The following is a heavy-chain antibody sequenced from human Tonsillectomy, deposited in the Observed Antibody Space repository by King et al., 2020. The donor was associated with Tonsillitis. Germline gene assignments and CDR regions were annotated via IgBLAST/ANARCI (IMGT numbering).Heavy chain of an antibody. CDR2: ISYDGSNK. Sequence: VQLVESGGGVVQPGRSLRLSCAASGFTFSSYGMHWVRQAPGKGLEWVAVISYDGSNKYYADSVKGRFTISRDNSKDTLYLQMNSLRAEDTAVYYCAKVGDLGYSSSTSCSQFDPWGQGTLVTVSS. J-gene: IGHJ5*02. D-gene: IGHD2-2*01. CDR1: GFTFSSYG. CDR3: AKVGDLGYSSSTSCSQFDP. V-gene: IGHV3-30*18.